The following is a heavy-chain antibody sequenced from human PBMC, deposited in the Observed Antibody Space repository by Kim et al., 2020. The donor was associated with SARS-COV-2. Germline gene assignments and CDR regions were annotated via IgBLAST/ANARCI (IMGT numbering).Heavy chain of an antibody. CDR2: ISYDGSNK. V-gene: IGHV3-30-3*01. CDR3: ARDDDPAAILGWFGELSLNY. CDR1: GFTFSSYA. D-gene: IGHD3-10*01. Sequence: GGSLRLSCAASGFTFSSYAMHWVRQAPGKGLEWVAVISYDGSNKYYADSVKGRFTISRDNSKNTLYLQMNSLRAEDTAVYYCARDDDPAAILGWFGELSLNYWGQGTLVTVSS. J-gene: IGHJ4*02.